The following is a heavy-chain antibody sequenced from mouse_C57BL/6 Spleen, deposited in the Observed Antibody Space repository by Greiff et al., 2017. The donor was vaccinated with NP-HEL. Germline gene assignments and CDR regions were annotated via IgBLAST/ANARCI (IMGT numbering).Heavy chain of an antibody. V-gene: IGHV1-64*01. CDR1: GYTFTSYW. D-gene: IGHD1-1*01. CDR3: ASITTVRAMDY. Sequence: QVQLKQPGAELVKPGASVKLSCKASGYTFTSYWMHWVKQRPGQGLEWIGMIHPNSGSTNYNEKFKSKATLTVDKSSSTAYMQLSSLTSEDSAVYYCASITTVRAMDYWGQGTSVTVSS. J-gene: IGHJ4*01. CDR2: IHPNSGST.